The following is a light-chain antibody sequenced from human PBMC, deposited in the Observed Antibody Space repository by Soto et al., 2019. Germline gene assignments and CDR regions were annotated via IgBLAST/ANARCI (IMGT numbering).Light chain of an antibody. V-gene: IGLV1-40*01. CDR2: GNS. Sequence: QSVLTQPPSVSGAPGQRVTISCSGSSSNIGAGYDVHWYQQLPGTAPKLLIYGNSNRPSWVPDRFSGSKSGTSASLAITGLKAADEADYYCQSYDSSLSALVFGGGTQLTVL. J-gene: IGLJ2*01. CDR3: QSYDSSLSALV. CDR1: SSNIGAGYD.